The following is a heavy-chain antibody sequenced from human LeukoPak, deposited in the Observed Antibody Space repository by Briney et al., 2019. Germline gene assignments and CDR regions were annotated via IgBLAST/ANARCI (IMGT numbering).Heavy chain of an antibody. J-gene: IGHJ4*02. CDR1: GYTFTDYF. D-gene: IGHD3-22*01. Sequence: ASVKVSCKASGYTFTDYFVHWVRQAPGQGLGWMGWINPNSGDTKYAQKFQGRVTMTRDTSISTAYMELSRLRSDDTAVYYCARGYSSGYYYDYWGQGTLVTVSS. V-gene: IGHV1-2*02. CDR2: INPNSGDT. CDR3: ARGYSSGYYYDY.